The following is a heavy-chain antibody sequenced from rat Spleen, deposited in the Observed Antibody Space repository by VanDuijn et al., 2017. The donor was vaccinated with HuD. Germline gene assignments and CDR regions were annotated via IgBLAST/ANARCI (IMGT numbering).Heavy chain of an antibody. Sequence: EVFLVESGGGLVQPGGSVTISCAASGFSFSNFPMAWVRQAPTKGLEWVATISYDGSRTYYRDSVKGRFTISRDNAKSTLYLQMDSLRSEDTATYYCVRPAGTVVPNWFVYWGQGTLVTVSS. V-gene: IGHV5-46*01. CDR2: ISYDGSRT. J-gene: IGHJ3*01. CDR1: GFSFSNFP. CDR3: VRPAGTVVPNWFVY. D-gene: IGHD1-1*01.